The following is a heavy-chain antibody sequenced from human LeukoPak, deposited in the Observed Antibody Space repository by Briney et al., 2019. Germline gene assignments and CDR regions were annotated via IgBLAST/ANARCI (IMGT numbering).Heavy chain of an antibody. CDR2: IKQDGSEK. J-gene: IGHJ5*02. Sequence: GVPLRLSCAASRFTFSSYGMSWVRQAPGKGLEWVANIKQDGSEKYYVDSVKGRFTTSRDNAKYSLYLHMNNLRGEDTAVYHCVRDRFKVSAADTRFAPWGQGTLVTVSS. V-gene: IGHV3-7*01. CDR3: VRDRFKVSAADTRFAP. D-gene: IGHD6-25*01. CDR1: RFTFSSYG.